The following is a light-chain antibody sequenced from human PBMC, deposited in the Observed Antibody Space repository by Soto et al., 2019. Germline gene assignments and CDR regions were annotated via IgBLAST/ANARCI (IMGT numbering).Light chain of an antibody. CDR1: QSVNDW. Sequence: DIQMTQSPSTLSASVGDRVTITCRASQSVNDWLACYQQKPGKAPNLLIYKVSNLESGVTSRFSGSGSGTDSTLTISSLQPDDFAPHYFQQYNSYSWTFGQGTKVEIK. CDR3: QQYNSYSWT. J-gene: IGKJ1*01. V-gene: IGKV1-5*03. CDR2: KVS.